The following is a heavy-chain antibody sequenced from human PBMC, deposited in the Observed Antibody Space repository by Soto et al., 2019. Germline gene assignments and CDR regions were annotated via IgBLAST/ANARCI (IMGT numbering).Heavy chain of an antibody. Sequence: PGGSLRLSCAASGFTFSSYAMSWVRQAPGKGLEWVSAISGSGGSTYYADSAKGRFTISRDNSKNTLYLQMNSLRAEDTAVYYCAKDNNKKDYYDSGGYYYDYWGQGTLVTVSS. CDR3: AKDNNKKDYYDSGGYYYDY. V-gene: IGHV3-23*01. CDR1: GFTFSSYA. D-gene: IGHD3-22*01. J-gene: IGHJ4*02. CDR2: ISGSGGST.